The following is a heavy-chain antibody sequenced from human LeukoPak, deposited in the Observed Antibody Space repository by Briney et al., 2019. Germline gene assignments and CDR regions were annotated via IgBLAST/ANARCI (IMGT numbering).Heavy chain of an antibody. CDR2: INPNSGGT. Sequence: ASVKVSCKASGYTFTGYYMHWVRQAPGQGLEWMGLINPNSGGTNYAQKFQGRVTMTRDTSISTAYMELSRLRSDDTAVYYCARYPQSTWLQLWVYWGQGTLVTVSS. J-gene: IGHJ4*02. V-gene: IGHV1-2*02. CDR1: GYTFTGYY. CDR3: ARYPQSTWLQLWVY. D-gene: IGHD5-18*01.